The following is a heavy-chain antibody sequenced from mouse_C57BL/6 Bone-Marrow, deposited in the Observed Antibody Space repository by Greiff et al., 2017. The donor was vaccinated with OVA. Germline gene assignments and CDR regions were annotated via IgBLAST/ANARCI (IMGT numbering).Heavy chain of an antibody. J-gene: IGHJ4*01. D-gene: IGHD2-4*01. CDR1: GFTFTDYY. CDR2: IRNKANGYTT. Sequence: EVQWVESGGGLVQPGGSLSLSCAASGFTFTDYYMSWVRQPPGKALEWLGFIRNKANGYTTEYSASVKGRFTISRDNSQSILYLQMNALRAEDSATYYCARFSDYPAMDYWGQGTSVTVSS. V-gene: IGHV7-3*01. CDR3: ARFSDYPAMDY.